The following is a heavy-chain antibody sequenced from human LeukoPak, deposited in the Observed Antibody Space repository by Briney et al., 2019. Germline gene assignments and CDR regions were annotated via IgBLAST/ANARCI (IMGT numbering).Heavy chain of an antibody. J-gene: IGHJ4*02. CDR3: AKELDTMFFDY. D-gene: IGHD3-10*02. V-gene: IGHV3-43*01. CDR2: AGWAGGTT. Sequence: GGSLRLSCATSGFNFDRYTIHWVRQAPGKGPEWVSLAGWAGGTTFYSDSVRGRFTISRDSGRKSVYLQMNSLTTDDTAFYFCAKELDTMFFDYWGQGALVTVSS. CDR1: GFNFDRYT.